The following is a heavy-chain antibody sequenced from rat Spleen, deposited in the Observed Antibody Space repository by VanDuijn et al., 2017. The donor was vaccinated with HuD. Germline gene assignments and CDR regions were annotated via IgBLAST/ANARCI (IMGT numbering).Heavy chain of an antibody. V-gene: IGHV5-31*01. CDR1: GFTFNNYW. D-gene: IGHD1-4*01. CDR2: ITNAAGKV. Sequence: EVQLVESGGGLVQPGRSLKLSCVASGFTFNNYWMTWIRQAPGKGLEWVASITNAAGKVHYPDSVKGRFTISRDNAKNTLSLQMDSLRTEDTATYYCATPTPGIPFAYWGQGTLVTVSS. CDR3: ATPTPGIPFAY. J-gene: IGHJ3*01.